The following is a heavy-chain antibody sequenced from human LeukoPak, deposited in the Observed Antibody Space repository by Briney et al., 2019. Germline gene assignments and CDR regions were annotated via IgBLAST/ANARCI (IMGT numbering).Heavy chain of an antibody. CDR2: VHAGDSDA. CDR1: GFTFTNYW. Sequence: GESLKISCQASGFTFTNYWIAWVRQMPGKGLEWMGIVHAGDSDARYSPSFQDPVTMSADKSISTAYLQWNSLRASDSAMYFCARFGYSTSLDFYLDVWGRGTLVAVSS. V-gene: IGHV5-51*01. D-gene: IGHD6-13*01. CDR3: ARFGYSTSLDFYLDV. J-gene: IGHJ2*01.